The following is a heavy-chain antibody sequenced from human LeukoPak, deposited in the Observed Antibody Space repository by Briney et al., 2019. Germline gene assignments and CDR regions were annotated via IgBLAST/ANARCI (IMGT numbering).Heavy chain of an antibody. J-gene: IGHJ4*02. Sequence: GRSLRLSCAASGFTFSSYGMHWVRQAPGKGLEWVAVIWYDGNIQYYADSVKGRFTISRDNFRHTLYLQMNSLRAEDTAVYYCARDMIRGVVVSQYWGQGTLVSVSS. CDR1: GFTFSSYG. V-gene: IGHV3-33*01. CDR2: IWYDGNIQ. D-gene: IGHD3-10*01. CDR3: ARDMIRGVVVSQY.